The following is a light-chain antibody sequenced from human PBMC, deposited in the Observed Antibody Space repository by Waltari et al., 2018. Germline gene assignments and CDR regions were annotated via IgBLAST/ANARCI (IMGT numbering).Light chain of an antibody. J-gene: IGKJ4*01. V-gene: IGKV1-39*01. CDR2: DAS. CDR3: QHSYGTPPT. Sequence: DIQMTQSPSSLSASVADSVTITCRASQSVRTYLHWYQHQPGRAPRLVIYDASTLQRGVPSRFTGGGSGTLFTLTIRGLQPEDFATYYCQHSYGTPPTFGGGTRVEI. CDR1: QSVRTY.